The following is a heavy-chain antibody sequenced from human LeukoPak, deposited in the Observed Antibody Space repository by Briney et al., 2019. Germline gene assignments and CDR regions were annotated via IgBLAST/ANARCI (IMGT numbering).Heavy chain of an antibody. D-gene: IGHD3-22*01. J-gene: IGHJ4*02. Sequence: GGSLRLSCAASGFTFSDYYMNWVRQAPGKGLEWVSYITSSSSAIYYADSVKGRFTISRDNAKNSLYLQMNSLRAEDTAVYYCARKSGSSGYPFDYWGQGTVVTVSS. CDR1: GFTFSDYY. CDR2: ITSSSSAI. CDR3: ARKSGSSGYPFDY. V-gene: IGHV3-48*01.